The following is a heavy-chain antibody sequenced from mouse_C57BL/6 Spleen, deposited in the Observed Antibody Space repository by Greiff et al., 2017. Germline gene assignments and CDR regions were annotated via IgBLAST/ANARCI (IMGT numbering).Heavy chain of an antibody. Sequence: EVQLVESGGGLVKPGGSLKLSCAASGFTFSSYAMSWVRQTPEKRLEWVATISDGGSYTYYPANVKGRFTISRDNAKNNLYLQMSHLKSEDTAMYYCARRPPPYGSSHWYFDVWGTGTTVTVSS. J-gene: IGHJ1*03. V-gene: IGHV5-4*01. CDR2: ISDGGSYT. CDR3: ARRPPPYGSSHWYFDV. CDR1: GFTFSSYA. D-gene: IGHD1-1*01.